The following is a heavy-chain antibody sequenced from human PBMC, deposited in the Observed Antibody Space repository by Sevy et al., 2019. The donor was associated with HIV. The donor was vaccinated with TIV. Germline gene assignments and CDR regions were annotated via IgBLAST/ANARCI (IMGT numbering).Heavy chain of an antibody. CDR2: ISYSGSTT. CDR1: GFTFNTYA. D-gene: IGHD3-10*01. Sequence: GGSLRLSCAASGFTFNTYAMTWVRQAPGKGLEWVSAISYSGSTTHYADSMKGRFTISRDNSKNTLYLQMNSLRAEDTAVYYCAKHRVSGSYYSGDFDYWGQGTLVTVSS. CDR3: AKHRVSGSYYSGDFDY. J-gene: IGHJ4*02. V-gene: IGHV3-23*01.